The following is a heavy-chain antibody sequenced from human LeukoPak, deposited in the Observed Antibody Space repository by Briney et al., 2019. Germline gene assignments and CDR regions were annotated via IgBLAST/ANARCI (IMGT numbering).Heavy chain of an antibody. V-gene: IGHV3-53*01. Sequence: GGSLRLSCTVSGFTVSSNSMSWVRQAPGKGLEWVSFIYSDNTHYSDSVKGRFTISRDNAKNSLYLQMNSLRAEDTAVYYCAELGITMIGGVWGKETTVTISS. J-gene: IGHJ6*04. CDR2: IYSDNT. CDR3: AELGITMIGGV. D-gene: IGHD3-10*02. CDR1: GFTVSSNS.